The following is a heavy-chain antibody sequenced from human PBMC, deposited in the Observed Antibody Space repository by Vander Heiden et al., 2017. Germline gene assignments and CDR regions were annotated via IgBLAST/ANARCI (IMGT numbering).Heavy chain of an antibody. V-gene: IGHV3-21*01. CDR1: GFPFSSYS. D-gene: IGHD4-17*01. CDR3: ARDTTVTKDAFDI. Sequence: EVQLVESGGGLVKPGGSLRLHWPASGFPFSSYSMNWVRQAPGKGLEWVSSISSSSSYIYYADSVKGRFTISRDNAKNSLYLQMNSLRAEDTAVYYCARDTTVTKDAFDIWGQGTMVTVSS. CDR2: ISSSSSYI. J-gene: IGHJ3*02.